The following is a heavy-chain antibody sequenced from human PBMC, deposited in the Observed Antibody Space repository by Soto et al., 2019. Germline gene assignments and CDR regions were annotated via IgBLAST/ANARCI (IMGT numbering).Heavy chain of an antibody. J-gene: IGHJ4*02. Sequence: EVQLVESGGGLVQPGGSLRLSCAASGFTVSSNYMSWVRQAPGKGLEWVSVIYSGGSTYYADSVKGRFTISRDNSKNTLYLQMNSLRAEDTAVYYCARDRDDILTADWGQGTLVTVSS. CDR2: IYSGGST. V-gene: IGHV3-66*01. CDR1: GFTVSSNY. D-gene: IGHD3-9*01. CDR3: ARDRDDILTAD.